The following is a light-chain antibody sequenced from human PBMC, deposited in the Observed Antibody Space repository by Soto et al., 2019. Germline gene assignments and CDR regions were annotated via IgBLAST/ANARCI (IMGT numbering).Light chain of an antibody. V-gene: IGKV1-5*01. CDR2: DAS. Sequence: IPIAQSRCTLSASEGDRVSITWRASQSISSWLAWYQQKPGKAPKLLILDASSLESGVPSRFSGSGSGTEFTLATSSLQPDDFATYSCQQYNSYSRTFGQGTKVDI. J-gene: IGKJ1*01. CDR1: QSISSW. CDR3: QQYNSYSRT.